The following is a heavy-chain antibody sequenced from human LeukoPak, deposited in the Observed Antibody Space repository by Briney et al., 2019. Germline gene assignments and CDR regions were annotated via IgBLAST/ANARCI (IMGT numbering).Heavy chain of an antibody. CDR3: GKETGIILVRGAVDY. Sequence: GGSLRLSCAASGFAFSSYAMSWVRQAPGKGLEWVSVTSGSGGNPYYADSVKGRFTISRNNSKNTVYLHMNSLRAEDTALYYCGKETGIILVRGAVDYWGQGTLVTVSS. CDR2: TSGSGGNP. D-gene: IGHD3-10*01. CDR1: GFAFSSYA. J-gene: IGHJ4*02. V-gene: IGHV3-23*01.